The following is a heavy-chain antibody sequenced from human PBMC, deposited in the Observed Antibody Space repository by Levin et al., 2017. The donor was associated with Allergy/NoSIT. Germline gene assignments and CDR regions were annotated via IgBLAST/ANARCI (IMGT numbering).Heavy chain of an antibody. Sequence: ASVKVSCKASGYTFTSFPIHWVRQAPGQRLEWMGWINAGNGDTKYSQKFQGRITITRDTSATTAYMELSSLRYEDTAVYYCARAEWLAIDYWGQGTLVTVSS. D-gene: IGHD3-3*01. CDR3: ARAEWLAIDY. CDR2: INAGNGDT. J-gene: IGHJ4*02. CDR1: GYTFTSFP. V-gene: IGHV1-3*01.